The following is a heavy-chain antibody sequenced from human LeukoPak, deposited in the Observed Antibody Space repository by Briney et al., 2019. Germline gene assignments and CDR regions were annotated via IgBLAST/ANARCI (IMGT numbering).Heavy chain of an antibody. CDR2: IYPGDSDT. CDR3: ARQNDFRLDY. CDR1: GYDFSDYW. J-gene: IGHJ4*02. V-gene: IGHV5-51*01. D-gene: IGHD3-3*01. Sequence: GESLKISCKGSGYDFSDYWIGCVRQMPGKGLEWMGIIYPGDSDTRYSPSLQGQVTISVDTSIGTAYLQWSSLKASDTAIYYCARQNDFRLDYWGQGTLVTVSS.